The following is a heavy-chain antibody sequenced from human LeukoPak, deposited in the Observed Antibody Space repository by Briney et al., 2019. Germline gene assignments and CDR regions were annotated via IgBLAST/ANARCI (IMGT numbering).Heavy chain of an antibody. CDR3: ARGLAGED. V-gene: IGHV4-39*01. CDR2: IYYGGST. J-gene: IGHJ4*02. CDR1: GGSISKSNHY. D-gene: IGHD6-19*01. Sequence: PSETLSLTCSVSGGSISKSNHYWGWIRQPPGKGLEWIGSIYYGGSTYYNPSLKSRVTISVDTSKNQFSLRLRSVTAADTAVYYCARGLAGEDWGQGTLVTVSS.